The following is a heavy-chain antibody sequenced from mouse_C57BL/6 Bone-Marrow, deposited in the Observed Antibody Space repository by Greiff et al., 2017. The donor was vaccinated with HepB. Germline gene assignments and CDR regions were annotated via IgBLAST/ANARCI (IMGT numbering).Heavy chain of an antibody. J-gene: IGHJ2*01. D-gene: IGHD2-1*01. V-gene: IGHV5-9*03. CDR2: ISSGGGNT. CDR3: VRGGNNEN. CDR1: GFTFSSYT. Sequence: EVKVVESGGGLVKPGGSLKLSCAASGFTFSSYTMSWVRQTPEKRLEWVATISSGGGNTSYPDSVKSRFTISRDNAKNSLYLQMSSLRSEGTALYYSVRGGNNENWGQGTTLTVSS.